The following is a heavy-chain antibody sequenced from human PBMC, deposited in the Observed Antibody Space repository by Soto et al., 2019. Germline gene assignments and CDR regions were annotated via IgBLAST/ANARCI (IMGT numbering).Heavy chain of an antibody. J-gene: IGHJ4*02. CDR2: ISGSGGST. CDR1: GFTFSIYA. CDR3: AKVGYSGSYYVFDY. Sequence: GGSLRLSCAASGFTFSIYAMRWVRQAPGKGLEWVSAISGSGGSTYYADSVKGRFTISRDNSKNTLYLQMNSLRAEDTAVYYCAKVGYSGSYYVFDYWGQGTLVTVSS. D-gene: IGHD1-26*01. V-gene: IGHV3-23*01.